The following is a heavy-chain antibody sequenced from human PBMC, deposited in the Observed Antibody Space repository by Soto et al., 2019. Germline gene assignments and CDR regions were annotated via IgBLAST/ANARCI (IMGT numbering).Heavy chain of an antibody. V-gene: IGHV3-23*01. CDR2: ISGSGGST. CDR3: TSEGYPVNYYGMDV. Sequence: EVQLLECGGGLVQPGGSLRRSCAASGFTFSSYAMSWVRQAPGKGLEWVSAISGSGGSTYYADSVKGRFTISRDNSKNTLYLQMNSLRAEDTAVYYCTSEGYPVNYYGMDVWGQGTTVTVSS. D-gene: IGHD5-12*01. J-gene: IGHJ6*02. CDR1: GFTFSSYA.